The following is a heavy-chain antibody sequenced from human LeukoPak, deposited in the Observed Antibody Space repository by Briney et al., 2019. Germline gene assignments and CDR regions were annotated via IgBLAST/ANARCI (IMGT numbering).Heavy chain of an antibody. V-gene: IGHV3-21*01. Sequence: GGSLRLSCAASGFTFSSYRMNWARDSPGRGLECVSSISSSSSYIHYADSVKGRFTISRDNAKNSLYLQMNSLRAEDTAVYYCARLGGTGDRNKDYWGQGTLVTVSS. D-gene: IGHD1-26*01. CDR1: GFTFSSYR. CDR3: ARLGGTGDRNKDY. J-gene: IGHJ4*02. CDR2: ISSSSSYI.